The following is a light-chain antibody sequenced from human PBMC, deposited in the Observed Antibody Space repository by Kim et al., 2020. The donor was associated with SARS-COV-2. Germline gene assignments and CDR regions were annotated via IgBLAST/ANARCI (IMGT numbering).Light chain of an antibody. CDR2: LVS. V-gene: IGKV2-28*01. CDR1: QCLLHSNGYNY. J-gene: IGKJ2*03. CDR3: MQALQPPYS. Sequence: PPTISGSFSQCLLHSNGYNYLDCSRQRPGPSPPLLIFLVSNRASGVLDRFSGIGSGTDFTLKISRVEAEYVGVYSCMQALQPPYSLGQGTKLEI.